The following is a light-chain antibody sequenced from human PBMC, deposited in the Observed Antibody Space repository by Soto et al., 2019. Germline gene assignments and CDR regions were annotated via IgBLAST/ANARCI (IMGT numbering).Light chain of an antibody. V-gene: IGKV3-20*01. CDR1: QSVSKY. CDR2: GAS. CDR3: QQYGGSPQT. J-gene: IGKJ1*01. Sequence: EIVLTQSPGTLALSPGEGATLSCRASQSVSKYLAWCQQKPGQAPRLLIYGASSRATGIPDSFSGSGSGTDFTLTISRLEPEDFAVYYCQQYGGSPQTFGQGTKV.